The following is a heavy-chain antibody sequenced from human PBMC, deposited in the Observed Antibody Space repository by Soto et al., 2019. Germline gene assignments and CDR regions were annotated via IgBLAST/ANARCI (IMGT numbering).Heavy chain of an antibody. CDR1: GGSISSSVYS. D-gene: IGHD3-9*01. J-gene: IGHJ4*02. CDR2: IYHSGNT. CDR3: GRLEGLATISYYFDY. V-gene: IGHV4-30-2*01. Sequence: SETLSLTCAVSGGSISSSVYSWSWIRQPLGKGLEWVGYIYHSGNTYYNPSLKSRVNISVDRSKNQFSLKLMSLSAADTAVYYCGRLEGLATISYYFDYWGQGALVTVSS.